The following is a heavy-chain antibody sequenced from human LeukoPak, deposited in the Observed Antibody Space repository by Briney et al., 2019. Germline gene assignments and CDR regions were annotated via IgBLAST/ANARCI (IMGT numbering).Heavy chain of an antibody. CDR3: GKSYSKIKEFDY. CDR1: GFTFSSYA. V-gene: IGHV3-23*01. D-gene: IGHD3-10*01. J-gene: IGHJ4*02. CDR2: INSSGGST. Sequence: GGSLRLSCAASGFTFSSYAMSWVRQAPGKGLEGGSDINSSGGSTNCADSVKARFTISRDNSENTLYVQVHSLRAGDTAVFYCGKSYSKIKEFDYWGQGTLVTVSS.